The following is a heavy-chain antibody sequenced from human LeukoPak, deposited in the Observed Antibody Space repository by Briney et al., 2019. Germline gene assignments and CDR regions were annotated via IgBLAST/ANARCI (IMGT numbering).Heavy chain of an antibody. CDR1: GGSFSGYY. V-gene: IGHV4-59*10. CDR3: ARAPKKANCSSTSCYIQGDAFDI. CDR2: IYTSGST. J-gene: IGHJ3*02. D-gene: IGHD2-2*02. Sequence: PSETLSLTCAVYGGSFSGYYWSWIRQPAGKGLEWIGRIYTSGSTNYNPSLKSRVTMSVDTSKNQFSLKLSSVTAADTAVYYCARAPKKANCSSTSCYIQGDAFDIWGQGTMVTVSS.